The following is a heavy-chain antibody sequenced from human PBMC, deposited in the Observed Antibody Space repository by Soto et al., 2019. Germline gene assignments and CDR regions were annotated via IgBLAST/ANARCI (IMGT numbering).Heavy chain of an antibody. J-gene: IGHJ5*02. CDR3: AKWKYYDILTGSQKAPNWFDP. D-gene: IGHD3-9*01. Sequence: GGSLRLSCAASGFTFSSYAMSWVRQAPGKGLEWVSAISGSGGSTYYADSVKGRFTISRDNSKNTLYLQMNSLRAEDTAVYYCAKWKYYDILTGSQKAPNWFDPWGQGTLVTVSS. V-gene: IGHV3-23*01. CDR1: GFTFSSYA. CDR2: ISGSGGST.